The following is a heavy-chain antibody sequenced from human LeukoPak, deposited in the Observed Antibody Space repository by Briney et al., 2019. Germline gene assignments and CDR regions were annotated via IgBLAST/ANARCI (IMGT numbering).Heavy chain of an antibody. J-gene: IGHJ4*02. Sequence: GGSLRLSRAASGFTFSSYAMSWVRQAPGKGLEWVSAISGSGGSTYYADSVKGRFTISRDNSKNTLYLQMNSLRAEDTAVYYCAKGSCSGGSCYFLFDYWGQGTLVTVSS. V-gene: IGHV3-23*01. D-gene: IGHD2-15*01. CDR1: GFTFSSYA. CDR2: ISGSGGST. CDR3: AKGSCSGGSCYFLFDY.